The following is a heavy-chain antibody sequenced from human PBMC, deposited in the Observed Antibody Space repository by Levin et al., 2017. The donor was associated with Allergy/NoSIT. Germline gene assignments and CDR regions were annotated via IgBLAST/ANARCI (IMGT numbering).Heavy chain of an antibody. J-gene: IGHJ4*02. CDR3: ARGYSGYDPGVFDY. CDR2: ISSSSSYI. V-gene: IGHV3-21*01. CDR1: GFTFSSYS. Sequence: ASETLSLTCAASGFTFSSYSMKWVRQAPGKGLEWVSSISSSSSYIYYADSVKGRFTISRDNAKNSLYLQMNSLRDEDTAVYYCARGYSGYDPGVFDYWGQGTLVTVSS. D-gene: IGHD5-12*01.